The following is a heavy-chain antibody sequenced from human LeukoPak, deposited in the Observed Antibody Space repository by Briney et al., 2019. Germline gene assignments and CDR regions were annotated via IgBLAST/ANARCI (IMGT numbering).Heavy chain of an antibody. CDR1: GLTFSTYT. V-gene: IGHV3-23*01. J-gene: IGHJ2*01. Sequence: GGSLRLSCAASGLTFSTYTMSWVRQAPGKGLEWISAMSGSEEYICYADSVKGRFTISRDNSKNTLYLQMSSLRAEDTAVYHCAKEVLDYEIPYWYFDLWGRGTQVTVSS. CDR2: MSGSEEYI. CDR3: AKEVLDYEIPYWYFDL. D-gene: IGHD4-17*01.